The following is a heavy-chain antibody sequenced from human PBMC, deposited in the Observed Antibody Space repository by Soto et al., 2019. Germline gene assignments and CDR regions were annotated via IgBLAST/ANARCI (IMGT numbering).Heavy chain of an antibody. CDR3: ARKDRDSHAYYIGY. Sequence: PGGSLRLSCAASGFTFSSYGMHWVRQAPGKGPEWVAVIWYDGSNKYYADSVKGRFTISRDNSKNTLYLQMNSLRAEDTAVYYCARKDRDSHAYYIGYWGQGTLVTLS. CDR1: GFTFSSYG. D-gene: IGHD5-18*01. J-gene: IGHJ4*02. V-gene: IGHV3-33*01. CDR2: IWYDGSNK.